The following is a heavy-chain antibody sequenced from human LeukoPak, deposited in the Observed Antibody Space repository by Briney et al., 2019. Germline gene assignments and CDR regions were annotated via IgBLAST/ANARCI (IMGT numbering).Heavy chain of an antibody. D-gene: IGHD3-10*01. CDR1: GFTFSTYA. Sequence: GGSLRLSCAASGFTFSTYAMNWVRQAPGKGLEWVSTINHNGGNTYYADSVKGRFTISRDNSKNTLFLHMNSLRAEDTAVYYCGGGGFGEAYYYYYYMDVWGKGTTVTVSS. J-gene: IGHJ6*03. CDR3: GGGGFGEAYYYYYYMDV. V-gene: IGHV3-23*01. CDR2: INHNGGNT.